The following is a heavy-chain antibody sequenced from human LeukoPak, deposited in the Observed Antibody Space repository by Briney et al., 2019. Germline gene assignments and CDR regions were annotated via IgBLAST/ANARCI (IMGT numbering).Heavy chain of an antibody. CDR2: IRFVGSNK. D-gene: IGHD1-26*01. V-gene: IGHV3-30*02. J-gene: IGHJ4*02. CDR1: GFTFSNSG. Sequence: GASLRLSCVAWGFTFSNSGVHWGRPAPGPGLGLVSFIRFVGSNKYYADSVKGRFTISRDSSKNTLYLQMNSLRAEDTAVYYCAKDLRSSADSKMGAADYWGQGTLVTVSS. CDR3: AKDLRSSADSKMGAADY.